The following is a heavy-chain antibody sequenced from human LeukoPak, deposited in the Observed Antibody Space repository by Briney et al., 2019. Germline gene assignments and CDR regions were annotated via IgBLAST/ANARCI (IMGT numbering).Heavy chain of an antibody. Sequence: PSETLSLTCAVSGYSISSGYYWGWIRQPPGKGLEWIGSIYRSGSTYYNPSLKSRVTISVDTSKNQFSLKLSSVTAADTAVYYCARHDTVVTWGFDYWGQGTLVTVSS. J-gene: IGHJ4*02. V-gene: IGHV4-38-2*01. CDR1: GYSISSGYY. CDR3: ARHDTVVTWGFDY. D-gene: IGHD4-23*01. CDR2: IYRSGST.